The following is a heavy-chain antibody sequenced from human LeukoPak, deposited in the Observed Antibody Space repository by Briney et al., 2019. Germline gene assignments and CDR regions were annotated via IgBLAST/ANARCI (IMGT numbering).Heavy chain of an antibody. J-gene: IGHJ4*02. D-gene: IGHD2-2*01. CDR2: INHSGST. CDR3: ARGGVVVVPAAMRHFDY. V-gene: IGHV4-34*01. CDR1: GGSFSGYY. Sequence: SETLSLTCAVCGGSFSGYYWSWIRQPPGKGLEWIGEINHSGSTNYNPSLKSRVTISVDTSKNQFSLKLSSVTAADTAVYYCARGGVVVVPAAMRHFDYWGQGTLVTVSS.